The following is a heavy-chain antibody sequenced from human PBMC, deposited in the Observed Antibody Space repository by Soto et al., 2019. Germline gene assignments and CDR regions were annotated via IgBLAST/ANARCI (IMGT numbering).Heavy chain of an antibody. CDR3: ANGGGGGGY. V-gene: IGHV3-53*01. CDR2: IYSGGYT. CDR1: GFTVSNNY. Sequence: EVQLVESGGGLIQPGGSLRLSCAVSGFTVSNNYMSWVRQAPGKGLEGVSVIYSGGYTAYGDSVKGRFTISRDNSKNTLTFQMTGSGAGDTAVFCGANGGGGGGYWGQGTLVTVSS. J-gene: IGHJ4*02. D-gene: IGHD3-10*01.